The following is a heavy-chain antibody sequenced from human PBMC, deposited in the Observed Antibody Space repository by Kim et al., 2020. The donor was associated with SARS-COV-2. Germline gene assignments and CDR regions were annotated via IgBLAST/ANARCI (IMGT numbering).Heavy chain of an antibody. CDR1: GFTFSSYS. J-gene: IGHJ4*02. V-gene: IGHV3-48*04. CDR3: ASLFWGNVDY. CDR2: ISSSSTI. D-gene: IGHD3-16*01. Sequence: GGSLRLSCAASGFTFSSYSMNWVRQAPGKGLEWVSYISSSSTIYYADSVKGRFTISRDNAKNSLYLQMNSLRAEDTAVYYCASLFWGNVDYWGQGTLVTVSS.